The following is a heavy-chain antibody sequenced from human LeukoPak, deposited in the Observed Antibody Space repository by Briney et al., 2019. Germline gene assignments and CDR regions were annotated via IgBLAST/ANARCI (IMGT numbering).Heavy chain of an antibody. CDR1: GGSSSSGHYE. Sequence: SETLSRKGTVSGGSSSSGHYEGRWIRQPAGRGLERIVRIYTSGSANYNPALKSPVTISLDTSNNQFSLKLSSVTAADTALYYCARGPAVAGPHYYYMDVWGKGTTVTLSS. D-gene: IGHD6-19*01. V-gene: IGHV4-61*02. CDR2: IYTSGSA. CDR3: ARGPAVAGPHYYYMDV. J-gene: IGHJ6*03.